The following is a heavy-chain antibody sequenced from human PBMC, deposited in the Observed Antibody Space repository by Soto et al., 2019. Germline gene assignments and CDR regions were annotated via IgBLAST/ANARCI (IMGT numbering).Heavy chain of an antibody. D-gene: IGHD6-13*01. CDR1: GASISRDGSY. J-gene: IGHJ4*02. V-gene: IGHV4-30-4*01. CDR2: IYYSGTT. Sequence: SETLSLTCTVSGASISRDGSYWCWIRQPPGKDLEWIGYIYYSGTTYYNPSLDSRVTISLDTSKNQVSLRLSSVTAADTAVYYCVRGGYYFYSWGQGTLVTVSS. CDR3: VRGGYYFYS.